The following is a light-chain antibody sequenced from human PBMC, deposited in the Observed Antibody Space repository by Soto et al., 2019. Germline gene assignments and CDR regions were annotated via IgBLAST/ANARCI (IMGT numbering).Light chain of an antibody. CDR2: DAS. CDR1: QSISSR. J-gene: IGKJ1*01. Sequence: DIQMTQSPSNLSASVGDRVTITCRASQSISSRLAWYQQKPGKAPKLLIYDASSLESGVPSRFSGSGSGTEFTLTISSLQPDDFANYYCQQYNSYWTFGQGTKVEIK. V-gene: IGKV1-5*01. CDR3: QQYNSYWT.